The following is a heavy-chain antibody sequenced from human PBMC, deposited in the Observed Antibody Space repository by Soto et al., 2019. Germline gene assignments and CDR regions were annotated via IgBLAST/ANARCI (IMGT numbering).Heavy chain of an antibody. V-gene: IGHV4-59*01. CDR1: GGSISSYY. CDR3: ARVDADSSGWPRFDY. CDR2: IYYSGST. Sequence: PLETLSLTCTVSGGSISSYYWSWIRQPPGKGLEWIGCIYYSGSTNYNPSLKSRVTISVDTSKNQFSLKLSSVTAADTAVYYCARVDADSSGWPRFDYWGQGTLVTVSS. D-gene: IGHD6-19*01. J-gene: IGHJ4*02.